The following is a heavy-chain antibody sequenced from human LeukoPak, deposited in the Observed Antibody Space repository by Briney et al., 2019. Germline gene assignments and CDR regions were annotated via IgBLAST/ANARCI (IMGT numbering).Heavy chain of an antibody. CDR3: ARDRPLDADDYYGFYYFDY. V-gene: IGHV1-2*02. CDR1: GYTFTGYY. D-gene: IGHD3-10*01. CDR2: INPNSGGT. J-gene: IGHJ4*02. Sequence: ASVKVSCKASGYTFTGYYMHWVRQAPGQGLEWVGVINPNSGGTNHAQKFQGRGTMTRGTSISTAYMELSRLRSDDTAVYYCARDRPLDADDYYGFYYFDYWGQGTLVTVSS.